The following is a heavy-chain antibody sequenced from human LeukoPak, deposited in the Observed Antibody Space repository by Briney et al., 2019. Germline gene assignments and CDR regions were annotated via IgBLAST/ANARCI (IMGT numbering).Heavy chain of an antibody. CDR2: IYPGDSDT. CDR3: ARLNIEYSSSWYLGY. CDR1: GYSFTSYW. Sequence: GESLKISCKGSGYSFTSYWIGWVRQMPGKGLEWMGVIYPGDSDTTYSPSFQGQVTISADKSISTAYLQWSSLKASDTAMYYCARLNIEYSSSWYLGYWGQGTLVTVSS. V-gene: IGHV5-51*01. J-gene: IGHJ4*02. D-gene: IGHD6-13*01.